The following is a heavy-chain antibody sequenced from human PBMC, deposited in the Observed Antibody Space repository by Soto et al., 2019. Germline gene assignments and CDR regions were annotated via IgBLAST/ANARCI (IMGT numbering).Heavy chain of an antibody. CDR1: EFTLSDYY. J-gene: IGHJ4*02. V-gene: IGHV3-11*01. CDR3: ARDWNSNY. CDR2: ITGSGTTI. Sequence: GGSLRLSCAASEFTLSDYYMSWIRQAPGKGLECVSYITGSGTTIYYADSVKGRFTISRDNAKNSLFLQMNSLRAEDTAVYYCARDWNSNYWGQGTLVTVSS. D-gene: IGHD1-7*01.